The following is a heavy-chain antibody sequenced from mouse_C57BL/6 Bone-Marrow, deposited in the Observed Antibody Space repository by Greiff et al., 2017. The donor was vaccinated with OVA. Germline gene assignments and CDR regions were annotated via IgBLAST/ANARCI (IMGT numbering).Heavy chain of an antibody. CDR3: ARYEWLLQRIFDY. Sequence: QVQLQQSGAELVKPGASVKLSCKASGYTFTSYWMHWVKQRPGQGLEWIGMIHPNSGSTNYNEKFKSKATLTVDKSSSTAYMQLSSLTSEDSAVYYCARYEWLLQRIFDYWGQGTTLTVSS. CDR2: IHPNSGST. V-gene: IGHV1-64*01. CDR1: GYTFTSYW. J-gene: IGHJ2*01. D-gene: IGHD2-3*01.